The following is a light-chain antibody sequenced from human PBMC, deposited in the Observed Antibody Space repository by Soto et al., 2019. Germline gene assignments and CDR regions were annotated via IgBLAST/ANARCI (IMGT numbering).Light chain of an antibody. Sequence: PGAIATLSCRASQTVTSNSLDWYQQKPGQAPRLLIYGASSRATGIPDRFSGSGSGTDFTLTISRLEPEDFALFYCQYHGSSPITFGQGTRLEIK. CDR1: QTVTSNS. CDR2: GAS. J-gene: IGKJ5*01. CDR3: QYHGSSPIT. V-gene: IGKV3-20*01.